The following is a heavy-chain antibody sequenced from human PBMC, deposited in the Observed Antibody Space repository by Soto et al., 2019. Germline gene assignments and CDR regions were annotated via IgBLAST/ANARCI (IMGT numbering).Heavy chain of an antibody. V-gene: IGHV4-31*03. Sequence: SETLSLTCTVSGGSISSGGYYWSWIRQHPGKGLEWTGYIYYSGSTYYNPSLKSRVTISVDTSKNQFSLKLSSVTAADTAVYYCARDSGSSYYYGMDVWGQGTTVTVSS. D-gene: IGHD6-13*01. J-gene: IGHJ6*02. CDR3: ARDSGSSYYYGMDV. CDR1: GGSISSGGYY. CDR2: IYYSGST.